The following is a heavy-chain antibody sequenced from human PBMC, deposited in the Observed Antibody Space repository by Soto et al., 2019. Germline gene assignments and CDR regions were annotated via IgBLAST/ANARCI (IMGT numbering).Heavy chain of an antibody. CDR2: TYYRSKWYN. Sequence: PSQTLSLTCAISGDSVSSNSASWNLIRQSPSRGLEWLGRTYYRSKWYNDYAVSVKSRITINPDTSKNQFSLQLNSVTPEDTAVYYCARDFTVRGVRLGGMDVWGQGTTVTVYS. J-gene: IGHJ6*02. CDR3: ARDFTVRGVRLGGMDV. V-gene: IGHV6-1*01. D-gene: IGHD3-10*01. CDR1: GDSVSSNSAS.